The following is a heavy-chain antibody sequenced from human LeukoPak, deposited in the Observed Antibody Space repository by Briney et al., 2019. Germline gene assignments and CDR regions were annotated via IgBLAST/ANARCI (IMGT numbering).Heavy chain of an antibody. CDR3: ARTRSCSSTSCYVDY. CDR1: RFTFSSYA. J-gene: IGHJ4*02. Sequence: GGSLRLSCAASRFTFSSYAMSWVRQAPGTGLEWVSGISGSGESTYYADSVKGRFTISRDNSKNTLYLQMNSLRAEDTAVYYCARTRSCSSTSCYVDYWGQGTLVTVSS. CDR2: ISGSGEST. V-gene: IGHV3-23*01. D-gene: IGHD2-2*01.